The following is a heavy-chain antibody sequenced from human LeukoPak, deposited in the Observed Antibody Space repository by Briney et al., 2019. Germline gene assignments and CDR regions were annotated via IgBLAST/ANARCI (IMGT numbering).Heavy chain of an antibody. CDR2: IYYSGGT. CDR3: ARAVAGYSGYESYYFDY. J-gene: IGHJ4*02. D-gene: IGHD5-12*01. CDR1: GGSISSGGYY. V-gene: IGHV4-31*03. Sequence: SETLSLTCTVSGGSISSGGYYWSWIRQHPGKGLEWIGYIYYSGGTYYNPSLKSRVTISVDTSKNQFSLKLSSVTAADTAVYYCARAVAGYSGYESYYFDYWGQGTLVTVSS.